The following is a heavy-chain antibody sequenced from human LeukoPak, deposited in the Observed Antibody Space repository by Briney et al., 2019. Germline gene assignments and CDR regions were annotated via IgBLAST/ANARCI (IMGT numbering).Heavy chain of an antibody. V-gene: IGHV1-2*02. CDR2: INPNSGGT. Sequence: ASVKVSCKASGYTFTGYYMHWVRQAPGQGLEWMGWINPNSGGTNYTQKFQGRVTMTRDTSISTAYMELSRLRSDDTAVYYCARVLRIVATIQGVNWFDPWGQGTLVTVSS. CDR3: ARVLRIVATIQGVNWFDP. D-gene: IGHD5-12*01. CDR1: GYTFTGYY. J-gene: IGHJ5*02.